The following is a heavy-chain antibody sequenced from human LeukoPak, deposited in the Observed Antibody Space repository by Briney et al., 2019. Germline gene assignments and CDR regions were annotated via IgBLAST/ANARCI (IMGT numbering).Heavy chain of an antibody. CDR2: NYPGDSDT. J-gene: IGHJ5*02. D-gene: IGHD3-10*01. CDR1: GYSFTSYW. V-gene: IGHV5-51*01. Sequence: GESLKISGKGSGYSFTSYWIGWVRQMPGKGLEWMGINYPGDSDTRYSPSFQGQVTISADKSISTAYLQWSSLKASDTAMYYCARSPMVRGVISWFDPWGQGTLVTVFS. CDR3: ARSPMVRGVISWFDP.